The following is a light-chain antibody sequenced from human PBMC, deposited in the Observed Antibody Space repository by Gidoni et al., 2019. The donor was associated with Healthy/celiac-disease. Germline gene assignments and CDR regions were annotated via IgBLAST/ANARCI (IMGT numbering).Light chain of an antibody. CDR3: SSYTSSSTLEV. CDR1: SSDVGGYNY. J-gene: IGLJ1*01. CDR2: DVS. V-gene: IGLV2-14*01. Sequence: QSALTQPASVSGSPGPSITTSCTGTSSDVGGYNYVSWYQQHPGKAPKLMIYDVSNRPSGVSNRFSGSKSGNTASLTISGLQAEDEADYYCSSYTSSSTLEVFGTGTKVTVL.